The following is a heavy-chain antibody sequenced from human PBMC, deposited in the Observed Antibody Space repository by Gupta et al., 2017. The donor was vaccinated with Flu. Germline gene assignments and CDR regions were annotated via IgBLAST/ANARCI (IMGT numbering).Heavy chain of an antibody. CDR1: GFTFSSYE. D-gene: IGHD1-26*01. Sequence: EVQLVESGGGLVQPGGSLRLSCAASGFTFSSYEMNWVRQAPGKGLEWVSYISSSGSNIYYADAVKGRFTISRDNSKNSLYLQMKSLRAEDTAVYYFARYRVERDYGMDVGGQGTTVTVSS. CDR2: ISSSGSNI. CDR3: ARYRVERDYGMDV. J-gene: IGHJ6*02. V-gene: IGHV3-48*03.